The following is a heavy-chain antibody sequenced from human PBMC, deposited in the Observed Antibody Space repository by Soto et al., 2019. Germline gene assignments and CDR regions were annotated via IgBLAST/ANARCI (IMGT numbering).Heavy chain of an antibody. D-gene: IGHD1-1*01. V-gene: IGHV4-31*03. Sequence: SETLSLTCTVSGGSISSGGYYWSWIRQHPGKGLEWIGYIYYSGSTYYNPSLKSRVTISVDTSKNQFSLKLSSVTAADTAVYYCARVMIRGLQFDPWGQGTLVTV. CDR2: IYYSGST. J-gene: IGHJ5*02. CDR1: GGSISSGGYY. CDR3: ARVMIRGLQFDP.